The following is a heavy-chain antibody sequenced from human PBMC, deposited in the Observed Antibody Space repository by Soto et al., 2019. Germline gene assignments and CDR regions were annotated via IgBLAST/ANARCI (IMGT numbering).Heavy chain of an antibody. V-gene: IGHV4-39*01. D-gene: IGHD5-18*01. J-gene: IGHJ4*02. CDR1: GGSISSSSYY. Sequence: QLQLQESGPGLVKPSETLSVTCTVSGGSISSSSYYWGWIRQPPGKGLEWIGSIYYSGSTYYNPSLKSRVTISVDTSKNQFSLKLSSVTAADTAVYYCARRDTKDPYYFDYWGQGTLVTVSS. CDR2: IYYSGST. CDR3: ARRDTKDPYYFDY.